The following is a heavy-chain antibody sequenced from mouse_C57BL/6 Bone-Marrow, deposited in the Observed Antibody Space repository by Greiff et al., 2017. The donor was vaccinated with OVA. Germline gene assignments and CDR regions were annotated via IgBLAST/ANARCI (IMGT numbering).Heavy chain of an antibody. V-gene: IGHV5-17*01. CDR2: ISSGSSTI. CDR3: ARPSYYYGSSLSY. CDR1: GFTFSDYG. Sequence: VMLVESGGGLVKPGGSLKLSCAASGFTFSDYGMHWVRQAPEKGLEWVAYISSGSSTIYYADTVKGRFTISRDNAKNTLFLQMTSLRSEDTAMYYCARPSYYYGSSLSYWGQGTLVTVSA. J-gene: IGHJ3*01. D-gene: IGHD1-1*01.